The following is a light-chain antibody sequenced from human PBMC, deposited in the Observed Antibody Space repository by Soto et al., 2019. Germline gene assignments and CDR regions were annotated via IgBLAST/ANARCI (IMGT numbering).Light chain of an antibody. CDR3: QSYDSSLGGSV. J-gene: IGLJ3*02. Sequence: QSVLTQPPSVSGAPGQRVTISCTGSSSNIGAGYDVHWYQQLPGTAPKLLIYSNSHRPSGVPDRFSGSKSGTSASLAITGLQAEDEADYYCQSYDSSLGGSVFGGGTKVTVL. V-gene: IGLV1-40*01. CDR1: SSNIGAGYD. CDR2: SNS.